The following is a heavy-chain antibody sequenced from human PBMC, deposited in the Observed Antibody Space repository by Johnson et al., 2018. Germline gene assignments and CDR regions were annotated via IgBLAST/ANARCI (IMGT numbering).Heavy chain of an antibody. Sequence: QVQLVQSGGGVVQPGRSLRLSCAASGFTFSSYGMHWVRQAPGKGLEWVAVISYDGSNKYYADSVKGRFTISRDNSKNTLYLQMNSLRAGDTAVYYCAREMGRAVAGTWSYYGMDVWGQGTTVTVSS. CDR1: GFTFSSYG. J-gene: IGHJ6*02. CDR3: AREMGRAVAGTWSYYGMDV. V-gene: IGHV3-33*05. CDR2: ISYDGSNK. D-gene: IGHD6-19*01.